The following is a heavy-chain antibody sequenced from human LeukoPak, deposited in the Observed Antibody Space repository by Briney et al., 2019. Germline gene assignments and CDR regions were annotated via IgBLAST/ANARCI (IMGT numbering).Heavy chain of an antibody. V-gene: IGHV4-4*07. J-gene: IGHJ3*02. CDR2: IYTRGST. D-gene: IGHD2-15*01. CDR3: ARGRYCSADICSGGDAFDI. Sequence: SETLSLTCTVSGGSINNYYWSWIRQPAGKGLEWIGRIYTRGSTNYNPSLKSRVTMSVDTSKNQFSLKLSSVTAADTAVCYCARGRYCSADICSGGDAFDIWGQGTMVSVSS. CDR1: GGSINNYY.